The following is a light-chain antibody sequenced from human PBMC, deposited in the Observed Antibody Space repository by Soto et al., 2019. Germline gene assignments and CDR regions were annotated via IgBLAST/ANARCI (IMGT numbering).Light chain of an antibody. CDR1: SSNIGAGYD. V-gene: IGLV1-40*01. CDR2: GNS. J-gene: IGLJ1*01. CDR3: QSYDSSLCVPYL. Sequence: QSVLTQPPSVSGAPGQRVTISCTGSSSNIGAGYDVHWYQQLPGTAPKLLIYGNSNRPSGVPDRFSGSKSGTSASLAITGLQAEDEADYYCQSYDSSLCVPYLFGTGTKVTVL.